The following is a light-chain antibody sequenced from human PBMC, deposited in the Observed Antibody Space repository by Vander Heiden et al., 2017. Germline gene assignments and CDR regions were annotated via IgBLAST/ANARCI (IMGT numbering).Light chain of an antibody. CDR1: SSDIGGYDY. J-gene: IGLJ2*01. CDR2: DVS. CDR3: VACTGSSTVV. V-gene: IGLV2-14*01. Sequence: QSALTQPASVSGSPGQSITIPCTGTSSDIGGYDYVSGYQQERGKATKLIIYDVSNRPAGASHRFSGSKSDNTASLTISGLRAEDEADYYCVACTGSSTVVFGGGTKLTVL.